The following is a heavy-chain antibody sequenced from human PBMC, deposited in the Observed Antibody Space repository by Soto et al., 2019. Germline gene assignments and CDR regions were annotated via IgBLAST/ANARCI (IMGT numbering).Heavy chain of an antibody. CDR2: IAYDGRNK. D-gene: IGHD5-18*01. Sequence: PGGAPRILSAPPWVSFCSYSLHTVPQAPGKGLEWVAVIAYDGRNKYYADSVKGRFTISRDNSKNTLYLQMNSLRIEDTAVYYCARDRGYTYVFDFWGQGALVTVSS. CDR1: WVSFCSYS. CDR3: ARDRGYTYVFDF. J-gene: IGHJ4*02. V-gene: IGHV3-30*04.